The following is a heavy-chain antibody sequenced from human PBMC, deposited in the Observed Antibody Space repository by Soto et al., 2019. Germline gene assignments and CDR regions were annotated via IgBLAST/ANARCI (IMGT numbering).Heavy chain of an antibody. V-gene: IGHV4-59*02. D-gene: IGHD2-21*01. CDR3: ARVVSALDF. CDR1: GGSVSGYY. CDR2: IYYSGTT. Sequence: QVQLRESGPGLVKPSETLSLTCTVSGGSVSGYYWSWIRQPPGKGLEFIGHIYYSGTTNYNPSLKSRGNISVDTSKNQLSLKLTSVTAADTAVYYCARVVSALDFWGQGTLVTVSS. J-gene: IGHJ4*02.